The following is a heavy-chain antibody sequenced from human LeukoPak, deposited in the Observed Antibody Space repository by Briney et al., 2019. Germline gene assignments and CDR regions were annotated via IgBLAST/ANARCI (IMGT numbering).Heavy chain of an antibody. D-gene: IGHD6-19*01. J-gene: IGHJ4*02. V-gene: IGHV3-30*03. CDR1: GVTFSGYG. CDR2: ISYDGSNK. Sequence: GRSLRLSCAVSGVTFSGYGRHWVRQAPGKGLEWVAVISYDGSNKYYADSVKGRFTISRDNSKNTLYLQMNSLRAEATAVYYCVIAVADDGFDYWGQGTLVTVSS. CDR3: VIAVADDGFDY.